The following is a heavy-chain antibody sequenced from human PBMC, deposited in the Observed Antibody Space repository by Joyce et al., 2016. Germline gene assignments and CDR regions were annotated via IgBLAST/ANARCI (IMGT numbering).Heavy chain of an antibody. Sequence: EVQLVESGGDLVKPGGSLRLSCAASGVTFINAWMCWVRQAPGKGPEWVGRIKSKADGGTVDYTAPVRGRFTISRDDSRNTLYLQMNSLKTEDTAIYYGIRPLRCEDGLDIWGQGTVVTVSS. J-gene: IGHJ3*02. V-gene: IGHV3-15*01. CDR1: GVTFINAW. CDR2: IKSKADGGTV. CDR3: IRPLRCEDGLDI. D-gene: IGHD4-17*01.